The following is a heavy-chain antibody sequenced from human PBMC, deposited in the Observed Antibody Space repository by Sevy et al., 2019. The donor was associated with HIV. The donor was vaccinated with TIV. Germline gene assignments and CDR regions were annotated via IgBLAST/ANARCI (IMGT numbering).Heavy chain of an antibody. CDR3: AKDLRDGSGSYYNPLDDYYYYYGMDV. Sequence: GGSLRLSCAASGFTFSSYGMHWVRQAPGKGLEWVAVISYDGSNKYYAYSVKGRFTISRDNSKNTLYLQMNSLRAEDTAVYYCAKDLRDGSGSYYNPLDDYYYYYGMDVWGQGTTVTVSS. D-gene: IGHD3-10*01. V-gene: IGHV3-30*18. CDR2: ISYDGSNK. J-gene: IGHJ6*02. CDR1: GFTFSSYG.